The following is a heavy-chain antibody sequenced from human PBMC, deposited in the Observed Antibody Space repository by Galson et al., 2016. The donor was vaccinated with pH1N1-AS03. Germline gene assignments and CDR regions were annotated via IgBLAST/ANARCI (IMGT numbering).Heavy chain of an antibody. V-gene: IGHV3-64*02. CDR2: ISGNGFST. CDR1: GFTFSSYA. D-gene: IGHD4/OR15-4a*01. Sequence: LRLSCAASGFTFSSYAMFWVRQAPGKGLEYVSAISGNGFSTYYADSVKGRFTISRDNSKNTLYLQMGSLRTEDMAMYYCARGPVSYANYWFPPPDYWGQGTLVTVSS. J-gene: IGHJ4*02. CDR3: ARGPVSYANYWFPPPDY.